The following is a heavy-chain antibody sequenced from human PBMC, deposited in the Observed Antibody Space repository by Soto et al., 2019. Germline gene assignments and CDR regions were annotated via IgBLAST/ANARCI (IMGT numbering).Heavy chain of an antibody. CDR3: ARGRPPPDDCTNGVCSSEGYYYYYGMDV. V-gene: IGHV1-8*01. CDR1: GYTFTSYD. D-gene: IGHD2-8*01. Sequence: QVQLVQSGAEVKKPGASVKVSCKASGYTFTSYDINWVRQATGQGLEWLGWMNHNSGNTGYAQKFQGRVTKTRNISLSTAYIELSSLRSEDTAVYYCARGRPPPDDCTNGVCSSEGYYYYYGMDVWGQGTTVTVSS. CDR2: MNHNSGNT. J-gene: IGHJ6*02.